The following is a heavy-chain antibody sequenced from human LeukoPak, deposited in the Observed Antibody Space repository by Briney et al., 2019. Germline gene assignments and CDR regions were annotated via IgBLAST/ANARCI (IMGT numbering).Heavy chain of an antibody. CDR3: ARDIAYDILTGYSDFDY. CDR1: GYTFTSYG. Sequence: GASVKVSCKASGYTFTSYGISWVRQAPGQGLEWMGRISAYNGNTNYAQKLQGRVTMTTDTSTSTAYMELRSLRSDDTAVYYCARDIAYDILTGYSDFDYWGQGTLVTVSS. J-gene: IGHJ4*02. D-gene: IGHD3-9*01. V-gene: IGHV1-18*04. CDR2: ISAYNGNT.